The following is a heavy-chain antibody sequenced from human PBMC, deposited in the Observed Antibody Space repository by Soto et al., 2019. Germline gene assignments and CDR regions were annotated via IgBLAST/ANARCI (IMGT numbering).Heavy chain of an antibody. CDR2: ISSHNGNT. J-gene: IGHJ4*02. CDR1: GSTITAYG. CDR3: ASSSIAAAGPFDY. V-gene: IGHV1-18*01. Sequence: QVQLVQSGDEVKQPGASVKVSCKASGSTITAYGISWVRQAPGQGLEWMAWISSHNGNTYYAQNLQGRVTMTTDTSTSTAYMELRGLRSDDTAVYYCASSSIAAAGPFDYWGQGALVTVSS. D-gene: IGHD6-13*01.